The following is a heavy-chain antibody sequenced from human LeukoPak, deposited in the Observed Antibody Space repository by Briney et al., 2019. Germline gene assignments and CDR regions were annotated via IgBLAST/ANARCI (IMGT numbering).Heavy chain of an antibody. V-gene: IGHV3-48*01. CDR1: GFTFSSYS. CDR2: ISSSSSTI. Sequence: PGGSLRLSCAASGFTFSSYSMNWVRQAPGKGLEWVSYISSSSSTIYYADSVKGRFTISRDNAKNSLYLQMNSLRAEDTAVYYCAKATVTTRDYYYGMGVWGQGTTVTVSS. D-gene: IGHD4-11*01. CDR3: AKATVTTRDYYYGMGV. J-gene: IGHJ6*02.